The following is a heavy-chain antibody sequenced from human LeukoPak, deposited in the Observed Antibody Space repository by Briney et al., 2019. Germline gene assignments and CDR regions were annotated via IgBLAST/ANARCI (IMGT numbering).Heavy chain of an antibody. CDR3: ARGDFWSGYSTGY. CDR2: ISYDGSNK. J-gene: IGHJ4*02. CDR1: GFTPSSYA. Sequence: GGSLRLSCAASGFTPSSYALHWVRQAPGKGLEWVAVISYDGSNKYYADSVKGRFTISRDNSKNTLFLQMNSLKTEDTAVYYCARGDFWSGYSTGYWGRGTLVTVSS. D-gene: IGHD3-3*01. V-gene: IGHV3-30-3*01.